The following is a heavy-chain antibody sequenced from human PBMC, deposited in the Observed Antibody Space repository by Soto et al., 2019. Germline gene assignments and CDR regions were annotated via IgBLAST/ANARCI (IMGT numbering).Heavy chain of an antibody. Sequence: PGGSLRLSCAASGFTFSSYAMHWVRQAPGKGLEWVAVISYDGSNKYYADSVKGRFTISRDNSKNTMYLQMNSLRAEDTAVYYCAKVRSLAWFGDLFFDLWGRGTLVTVSS. V-gene: IGHV3-30-3*01. CDR3: AKVRSLAWFGDLFFDL. CDR2: ISYDGSNK. D-gene: IGHD3-10*01. J-gene: IGHJ2*01. CDR1: GFTFSSYA.